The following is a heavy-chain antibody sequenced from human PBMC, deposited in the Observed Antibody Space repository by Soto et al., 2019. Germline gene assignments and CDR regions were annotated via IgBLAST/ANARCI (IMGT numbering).Heavy chain of an antibody. CDR3: ARDPSIFGVVKYYGMDV. D-gene: IGHD3-3*01. V-gene: IGHV3-11*01. CDR1: GFTFSDYY. J-gene: IGHJ6*02. CDR2: ISSSGSTI. Sequence: PGGSLRLSCAASGFTFSDYYMSWIRQAPGKGLEWVSYISSSGSTIYYADSVKGRFTISRDNAKNSLYLQMNSLRAEDTAVYYCARDPSIFGVVKYYGMDVWGQGNTVPVSS.